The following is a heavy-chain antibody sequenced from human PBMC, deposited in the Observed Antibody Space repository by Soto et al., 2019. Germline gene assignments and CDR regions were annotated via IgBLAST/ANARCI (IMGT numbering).Heavy chain of an antibody. CDR1: GVSLTNYY. J-gene: IGHJ5*02. V-gene: IGHV4-4*07. CDR2: IFTSEST. CDR3: ARHAIADNWFDP. Sequence: QVQLLESGPGLVKPSETLSLTCTVSGVSLTNYYWSWIRQPAGKGLEWIGRIFTSESTNYNPSLKSRVTISVDTSKNQFSLKLSSVTAADTAVYYCARHAIADNWFDPWGQGTLVTVSS. D-gene: IGHD2-8*01.